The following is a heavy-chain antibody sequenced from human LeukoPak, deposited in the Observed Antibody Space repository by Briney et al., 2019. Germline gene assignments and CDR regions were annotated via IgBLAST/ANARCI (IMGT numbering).Heavy chain of an antibody. V-gene: IGHV3-53*01. CDR2: IYSGGST. CDR1: GFTVSSYY. Sequence: GGSLRLSCAASGFTVSSYYMSWVRQAPGKGLEWVSVIYSGGSTYYADSVKGRFTISRDNSKNTLYLQMNSLRAEDTAVYYCVRDFVSSSWMGYWGHGTSVTVSS. CDR3: VRDFVSSSWMGY. D-gene: IGHD6-13*01. J-gene: IGHJ4*03.